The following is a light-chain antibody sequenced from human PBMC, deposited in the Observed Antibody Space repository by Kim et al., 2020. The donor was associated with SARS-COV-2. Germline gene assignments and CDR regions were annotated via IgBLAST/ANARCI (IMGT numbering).Light chain of an antibody. Sequence: GQSVSISCSGSSSNIGSDSVYWYQQVRGTAPKLLSYRNDQRPSGVPDRFSGYKSGTAASLAVSDLRSEDEADYYCASWHDTLRGWVFGGGTKLTVL. CDR2: RND. CDR1: SSNIGSDS. CDR3: ASWHDTLRGWV. V-gene: IGLV1-47*01. J-gene: IGLJ3*02.